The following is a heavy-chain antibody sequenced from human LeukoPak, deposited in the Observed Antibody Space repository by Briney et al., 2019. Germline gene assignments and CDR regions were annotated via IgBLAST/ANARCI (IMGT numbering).Heavy chain of an antibody. CDR3: ARGHFDWSNWFDP. J-gene: IGHJ5*02. CDR2: IYYSGST. CDR1: GGSISSYY. Sequence: SETLSLTCTVSGGSISSYYWSWIRQPPGKGLEWMGNIYYSGSTNYNPSLKSRVTISVDTSKNQFSLKLSSVTAADTAVYYCARGHFDWSNWFDPWGQGTLVTVSS. V-gene: IGHV4-59*01. D-gene: IGHD3-9*01.